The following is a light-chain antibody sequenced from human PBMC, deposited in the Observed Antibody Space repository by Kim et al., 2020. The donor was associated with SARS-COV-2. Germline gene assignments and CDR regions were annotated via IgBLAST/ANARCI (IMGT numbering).Light chain of an antibody. CDR3: QHRQT. V-gene: IGKV1-5*01. J-gene: IGKJ1*01. Sequence: SPLSASVGDRVTLTGRASQSVSRWLAWYQQKPGKAPKLLIYDGSNLQSGVPSRFSGSGSGTEFTLTISSLQPDDFAIYYCQHRQTFGQGTKVDIK. CDR1: QSVSRW. CDR2: DGS.